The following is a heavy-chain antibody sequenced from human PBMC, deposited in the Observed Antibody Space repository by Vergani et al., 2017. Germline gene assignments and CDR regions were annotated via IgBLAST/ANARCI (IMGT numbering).Heavy chain of an antibody. Sequence: EVQLVQSGAEVKKPGESLKISCKGSGYSFTSYWIGWVRQMPGKGLEWMGIIYPGDSDTRYSPSFQGQVTISADKSIITAYLQWSSLKASDTAMYYCARYLPSRTYYDFWSAPGDWGQGTLVTVSS. D-gene: IGHD3-3*01. J-gene: IGHJ4*02. CDR3: ARYLPSRTYYDFWSAPGD. CDR2: IYPGDSDT. CDR1: GYSFTSYW. V-gene: IGHV5-51*01.